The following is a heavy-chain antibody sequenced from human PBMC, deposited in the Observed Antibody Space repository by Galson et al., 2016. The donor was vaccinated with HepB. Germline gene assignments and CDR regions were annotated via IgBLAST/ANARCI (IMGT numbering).Heavy chain of an antibody. CDR2: INHGGST. D-gene: IGHD3-10*01. CDR3: ARHKRYYHGSGRVNYYNIMDV. Sequence: SETLSLTCAVYGGSFSDHYWNWIRQPPGKGLEWIGEINHGGSTNYNPSLKSRVTMTVDTSKNEFSLKLNSVTAADTAVYYCARHKRYYHGSGRVNYYNIMDVWGQGTTVIVSS. J-gene: IGHJ6*02. CDR1: GGSFSDHY. V-gene: IGHV4-34*01.